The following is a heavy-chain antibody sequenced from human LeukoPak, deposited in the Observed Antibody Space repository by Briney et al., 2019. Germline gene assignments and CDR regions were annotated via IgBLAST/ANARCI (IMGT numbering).Heavy chain of an antibody. CDR3: ARDSATWFDY. D-gene: IGHD5-24*01. CDR2: ISSSSSYI. V-gene: IGHV3-21*01. J-gene: IGHJ4*02. Sequence: PGGSLRLSCAASGFTFSSYSMNWVRQAPGKGLEWVSSISSSSSYIYYADSVKGRFTISRDNAKNSLYLQMDSLRAEDTAVYYCARDSATWFDYWGQGTLVTVSS. CDR1: GFTFSSYS.